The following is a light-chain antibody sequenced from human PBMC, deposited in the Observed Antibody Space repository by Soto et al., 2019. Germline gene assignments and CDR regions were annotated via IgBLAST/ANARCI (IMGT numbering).Light chain of an antibody. CDR2: GAS. Sequence: EIVMTQSPATLSVSPGERATLSCRASQSVSSNLAWYQQKPGQAPRLLIYGASTRATGIPARFSGSGSGTEFTLTISSLQSEDFAVYYCQQRNSWPRTFGQGTKVDIK. CDR1: QSVSSN. V-gene: IGKV3-15*01. J-gene: IGKJ1*01. CDR3: QQRNSWPRT.